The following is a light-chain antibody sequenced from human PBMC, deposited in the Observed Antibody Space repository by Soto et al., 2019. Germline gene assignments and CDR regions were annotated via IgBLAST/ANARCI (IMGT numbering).Light chain of an antibody. Sequence: DIVMTQSPLSLPVTPGEPASISCRSSQSLLDSNGYNYLDWYLQKPGQSPQLLIYLGSYRASRVPDRFSGSGSGTDFPLKISRGEAEDVGVYYCMQARQTPWAFGQGTKVELQ. CDR1: QSLLDSNGYNY. V-gene: IGKV2-28*01. CDR2: LGS. J-gene: IGKJ1*01. CDR3: MQARQTPWA.